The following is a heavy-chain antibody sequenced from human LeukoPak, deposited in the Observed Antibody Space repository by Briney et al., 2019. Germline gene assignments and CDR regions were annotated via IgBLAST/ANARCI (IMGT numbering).Heavy chain of an antibody. CDR3: ASDKSRTYGSADAFDI. V-gene: IGHV4-39*01. Sequence: SETLSLTCTVSGGSISSSSYYWGWIRQPPGKGLEWIGSIYYSGSTYYNPSLKSRVTISVDTSKNQFSLRLSSVTAADTAVYYCASDKSRTYGSADAFDIWGQGTMVTVSS. D-gene: IGHD3-10*01. J-gene: IGHJ3*02. CDR2: IYYSGST. CDR1: GGSISSSSYY.